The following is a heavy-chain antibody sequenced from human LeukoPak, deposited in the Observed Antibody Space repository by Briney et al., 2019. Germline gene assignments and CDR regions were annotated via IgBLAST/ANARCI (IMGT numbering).Heavy chain of an antibody. J-gene: IGHJ4*02. Sequence: GGSLRLSCAASGFTFSTYSMNWVRQAPGKGLEWVSYITSSSTTIYYADSVKGRFTISRDDAKNSLYLQMNSLRAEDTAVYYCARGRRAAAGTGWRLSYPFSYWGQGTLVTVSS. CDR1: GFTFSTYS. CDR2: ITSSSTTI. D-gene: IGHD6-13*01. V-gene: IGHV3-48*04. CDR3: ARGRRAAAGTGWRLSYPFSY.